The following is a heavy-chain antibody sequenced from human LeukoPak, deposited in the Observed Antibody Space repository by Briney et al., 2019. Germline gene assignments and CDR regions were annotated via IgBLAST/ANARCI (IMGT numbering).Heavy chain of an antibody. D-gene: IGHD3-3*01. V-gene: IGHV3-23*01. CDR3: AKDQYYDFWSGSSFDY. CDR1: GFTFSSHA. Sequence: PGGSLRLSCAASGFTFSSHAMSWVRQASGKGLEWVSAISGSGGSTYYADSVKGRFTISRDKSKNTVYLQMNSLRAEDTAVYYCAKDQYYDFWSGSSFDYWGQGTLVTVSS. CDR2: ISGSGGST. J-gene: IGHJ4*02.